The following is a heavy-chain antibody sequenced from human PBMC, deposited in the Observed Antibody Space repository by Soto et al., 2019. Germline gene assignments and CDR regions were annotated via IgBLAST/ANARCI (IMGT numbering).Heavy chain of an antibody. J-gene: IGHJ3*02. Sequence: SETLSLTCGVSGGSISSSNWWRWVRLPPGKGLGWMGEIHHSGSTNCNQSLKSRVNISVDKSKNQFYLKLSSVNAADTAVYYCARVSNFWTPPHSRRAFDIWGQREMVT. CDR2: IHHSGST. CDR3: ARVSNFWTPPHSRRAFDI. CDR1: GGSISSSNW. V-gene: IGHV4-4*02. D-gene: IGHD3-3*01.